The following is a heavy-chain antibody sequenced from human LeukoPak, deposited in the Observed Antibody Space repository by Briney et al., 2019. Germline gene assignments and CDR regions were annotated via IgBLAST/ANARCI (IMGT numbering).Heavy chain of an antibody. V-gene: IGHV1-2*02. J-gene: IGHJ4*02. Sequence: ASVKVSCKASGYSFTGYYMHWVRQAPGQGLEGMGWINPNSGGTNYAQKFQGRVTMTRDTSISTAYMELSRLRSDDTAVYHCARAIYYYDSSGYYYYWGQGTLVTVSS. CDR3: ARAIYYYDSSGYYYY. CDR2: INPNSGGT. CDR1: GYSFTGYY. D-gene: IGHD3-22*01.